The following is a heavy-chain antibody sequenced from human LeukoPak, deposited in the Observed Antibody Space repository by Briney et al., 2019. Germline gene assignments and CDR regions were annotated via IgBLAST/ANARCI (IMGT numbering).Heavy chain of an antibody. J-gene: IGHJ4*02. CDR2: IYYSGTT. V-gene: IGHV4-39*07. CDR1: GGSISSSTYY. Sequence: SETLSLTCTVSGGSISSSTYYWGWIRRPPGKGLEWIVSIYYSGTTYYNPSLKSRVTISIDTSKNHFSLKLKSVTAADTAVYYCARVGKYGYNYVIDYWGQGTLVTVSS. D-gene: IGHD5-24*01. CDR3: ARVGKYGYNYVIDY.